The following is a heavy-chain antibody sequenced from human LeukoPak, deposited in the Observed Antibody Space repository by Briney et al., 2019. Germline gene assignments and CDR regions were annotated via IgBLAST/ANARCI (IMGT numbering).Heavy chain of an antibody. CDR1: GGSISSYY. D-gene: IGHD5-18*01. Sequence: ETLSLTCTVSGGSISSYYWSWVRQAPGKGLEWVAMIKQDGSDKYYVDSVKGRFTISSDNTKNSLNLQMNSLRAEDTAVYYCATLDTAMVTNFGYWGQGTLVTVSS. CDR3: ATLDTAMVTNFGY. V-gene: IGHV3-7*01. J-gene: IGHJ4*02. CDR2: IKQDGSDK.